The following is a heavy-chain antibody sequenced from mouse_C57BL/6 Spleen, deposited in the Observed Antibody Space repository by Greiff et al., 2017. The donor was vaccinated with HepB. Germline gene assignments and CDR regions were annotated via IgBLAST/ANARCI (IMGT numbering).Heavy chain of an antibody. CDR1: GFNIKDYY. CDR3: ADSNYLYYFDY. J-gene: IGHJ2*01. Sequence: VHVKQSGAELVKPGASVKLSCTASGFNIKDYYMHWVKQRTEQGLEWIGRIDPEDGETKYAPQFQGKATITADTSSHTAYLQISSLTSEDTAVYYCADSNYLYYFDYWGQGTTLTVSS. CDR2: IDPEDGET. D-gene: IGHD2-5*01. V-gene: IGHV14-2*01.